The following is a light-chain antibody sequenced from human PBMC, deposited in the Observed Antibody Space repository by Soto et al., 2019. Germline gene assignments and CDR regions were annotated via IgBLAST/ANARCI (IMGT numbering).Light chain of an antibody. CDR1: SSNIGNTY. CDR2: DNN. Sequence: QSVLTQPPSVSAAPGQKVTISCSGSSSNIGNTYVSWYQQLPGKAPKLLIYDNNKRPSGIPDRFSGSKSGTSATLGITGLQTGDEADYYCGTWDSSLSVEVFRGGTKLTVL. J-gene: IGLJ2*01. V-gene: IGLV1-51*01. CDR3: GTWDSSLSVEV.